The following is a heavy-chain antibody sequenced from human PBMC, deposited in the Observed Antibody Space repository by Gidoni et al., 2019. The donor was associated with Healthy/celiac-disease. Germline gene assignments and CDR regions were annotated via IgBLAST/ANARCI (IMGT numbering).Heavy chain of an antibody. V-gene: IGHV3-43*01. Sequence: EVQLVESGGVVVQPGGSLRLSCAASGFTFDDYTMHWVRQAPGKGLEWVSLISWDGGSTYYADSVKGRFTISRDNSKNSLYLQMNSLRTEDTALYYCAKALDSSGWKAPDYWGQGTLVTVSS. CDR2: ISWDGGST. J-gene: IGHJ4*02. CDR1: GFTFDDYT. CDR3: AKALDSSGWKAPDY. D-gene: IGHD6-19*01.